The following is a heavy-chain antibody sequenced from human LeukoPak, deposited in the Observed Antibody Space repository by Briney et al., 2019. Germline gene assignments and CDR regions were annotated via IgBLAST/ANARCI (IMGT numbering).Heavy chain of an antibody. V-gene: IGHV3-21*01. CDR1: GFTFSSYS. CDR3: ATGITIFGVRDY. Sequence: KPGGSLRLSCPASGFTFSSYSMNWVRQAPGKGLEWVSSISSSSSYIYYADSVKGRFTISRDNAKNSLYLQMNSLRAEDTAVYYCATGITIFGVRDYWGQGTLVTVSS. D-gene: IGHD3-3*01. J-gene: IGHJ4*02. CDR2: ISSSSSYI.